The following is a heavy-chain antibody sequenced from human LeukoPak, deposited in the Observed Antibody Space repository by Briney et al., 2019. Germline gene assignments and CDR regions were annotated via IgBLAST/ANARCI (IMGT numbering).Heavy chain of an antibody. J-gene: IGHJ5*02. D-gene: IGHD6-13*01. CDR3: ARGHDGSSFSIKARFDP. Sequence: PGGSLRLSCAASGFTFSDYYMSWIRQAPGKGLEWLSHIKGNGLTTYYADSVKGRFTISRDNARNSLFLQMNSLRAEDTAVYYCARGHDGSSFSIKARFDPWGQGTLVTVSS. CDR1: GFTFSDYY. V-gene: IGHV3-11*04. CDR2: IKGNGLTT.